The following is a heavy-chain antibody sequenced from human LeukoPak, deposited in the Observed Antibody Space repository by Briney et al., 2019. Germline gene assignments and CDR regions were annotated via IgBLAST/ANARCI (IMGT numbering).Heavy chain of an antibody. CDR1: GYTFTGYY. D-gene: IGHD6-19*01. Sequence: ASVKVSCKASGYTFTGYYMHWVRQAPGQGLEWMGWINPNSGGTNYAQKFQGRVTMTRDTSTSTVYMELSSLRSEDTAVYYCARDRGPYSSGGDYWGQGTLVTVSS. CDR2: INPNSGGT. J-gene: IGHJ4*02. CDR3: ARDRGPYSSGGDY. V-gene: IGHV1-2*02.